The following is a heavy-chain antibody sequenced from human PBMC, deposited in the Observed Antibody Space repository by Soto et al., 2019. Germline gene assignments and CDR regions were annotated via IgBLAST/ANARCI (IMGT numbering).Heavy chain of an antibody. CDR3: AREGDYGDYGSDY. V-gene: IGHV4-31*03. Sequence: SETLSLTCTVSGGSISSGGYYWSWIRQHPGKGLEWTGYIYYSGSTYYNPSLKSRVTISVDTSKNQFSLKLSSVTAADTAVYYCAREGDYGDYGSDYWGQGTLVTVSS. J-gene: IGHJ4*02. CDR1: GGSISSGGYY. D-gene: IGHD4-17*01. CDR2: IYYSGST.